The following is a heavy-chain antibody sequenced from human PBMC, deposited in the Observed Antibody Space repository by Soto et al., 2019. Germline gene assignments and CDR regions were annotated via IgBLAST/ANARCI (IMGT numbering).Heavy chain of an antibody. CDR2: IIPIFVTS. CDR1: GGSFSSSG. CDR3: ARSLDYHDYSGYSTVGVYFDY. Sequence: SVKVSCKASGGSFSSSGISWVRQAPGQGLEWVGGIIPIFVTSHYAQKFQGRVTITADESTNTAYMELSSLTSEDTAVYYCARSLDYHDYSGYSTVGVYFDYWGLGPLVTVSS. J-gene: IGHJ4*02. V-gene: IGHV1-69*13. D-gene: IGHD3-22*01.